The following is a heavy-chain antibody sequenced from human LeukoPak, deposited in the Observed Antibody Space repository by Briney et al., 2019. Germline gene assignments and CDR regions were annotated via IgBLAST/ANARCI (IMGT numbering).Heavy chain of an antibody. V-gene: IGHV4-59*08. CDR2: IYYSGST. D-gene: IGHD5-24*01. J-gene: IGHJ4*02. Sequence: KASETLSLTCTVSGGSISSYYWSWIRQPPGKGLEWTGYIYYSGSTNYNPSLKSRVTISVDTSKNQFSLKLSSVTAADTAVYYCARHDTGMGWLQFFDYWGQGTLVTVSS. CDR1: GGSISSYY. CDR3: ARHDTGMGWLQFFDY.